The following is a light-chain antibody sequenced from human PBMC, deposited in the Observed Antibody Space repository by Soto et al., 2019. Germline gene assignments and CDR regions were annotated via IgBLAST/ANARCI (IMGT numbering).Light chain of an antibody. CDR2: DVS. Sequence: QSALTQPASVSGSPGQSITISCTGTSSDIGGFHYVSWYQQHPGKAPKLMIYDVSHRPSGVSNRFSGSKSGNTASLTISGLQAEDEAVYHCCSYTISSTRIFGGGTKLTVL. V-gene: IGLV2-14*03. J-gene: IGLJ2*01. CDR3: CSYTISSTRI. CDR1: SSDIGGFHY.